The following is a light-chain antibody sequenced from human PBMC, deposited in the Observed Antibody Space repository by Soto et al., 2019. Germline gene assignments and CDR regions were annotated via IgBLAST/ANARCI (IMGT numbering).Light chain of an antibody. CDR3: QQYNSYPLT. Sequence: DIQMTHSPSTLSVSVGDIVTISCRASQSISSSLAWYQQKPGQAPKLLIYRASSRASGVPSRFSGSGSGTEFTLTISSLQPDDFATYYCQQYNSYPLTFGGGTKVDIK. CDR1: QSISSS. J-gene: IGKJ4*01. V-gene: IGKV1-5*03. CDR2: RAS.